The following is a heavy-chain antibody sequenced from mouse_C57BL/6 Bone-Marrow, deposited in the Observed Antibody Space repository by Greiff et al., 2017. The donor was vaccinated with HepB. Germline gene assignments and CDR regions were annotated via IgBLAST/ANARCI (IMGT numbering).Heavy chain of an antibody. CDR1: GYTFTDYY. V-gene: IGHV1-76*01. J-gene: IGHJ2*01. Sequence: VQLQQSGAELVRPGASVKLSCKASGYTFTDYYINWVKQRPGQGLEWIARIYPGSGNTYYNEKFKGKATLTAEKSSSTAYMQLSSLTSEDSAVYFCARTGDGYYVDYWGQGTTLTVSS. D-gene: IGHD2-3*01. CDR3: ARTGDGYYVDY. CDR2: IYPGSGNT.